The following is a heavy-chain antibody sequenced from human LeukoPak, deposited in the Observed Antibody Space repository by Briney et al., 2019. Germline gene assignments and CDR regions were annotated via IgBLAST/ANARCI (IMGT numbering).Heavy chain of an antibody. CDR1: GFTFSSYW. CDR3: ARERPYYYGSGSYADY. CDR2: IKQDGSEK. V-gene: IGHV3-7*01. D-gene: IGHD3-10*01. J-gene: IGHJ4*02. Sequence: PGGSLRLSCAASGFTFSSYWMSWVRQAPGKGLDWVANIKQDGSEKYYVDSVKGRFTISRDNAKNSLYLQMNTLRAEDTAVYYCARERPYYYGSGSYADYWGQGTLVTVSS.